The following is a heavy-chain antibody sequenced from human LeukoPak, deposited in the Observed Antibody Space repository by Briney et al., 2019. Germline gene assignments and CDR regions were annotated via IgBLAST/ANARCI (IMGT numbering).Heavy chain of an antibody. CDR3: ARDFDPADYGDYTPYGMDV. CDR2: ISYDGSNK. Sequence: GGSLRLSCAASGFTFSSYAMHWVRQAPGKGLEWVAVISYDGSNKYYADSVKGRFTISRDNSKNTLYLQMNSLRAEDTAVYYCARDFDPADYGDYTPYGMDVWGQGTTVTVSS. CDR1: GFTFSSYA. J-gene: IGHJ6*02. D-gene: IGHD4-17*01. V-gene: IGHV3-30*04.